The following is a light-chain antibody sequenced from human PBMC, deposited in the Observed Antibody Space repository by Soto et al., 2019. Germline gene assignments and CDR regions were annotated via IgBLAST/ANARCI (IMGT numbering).Light chain of an antibody. CDR1: QSISNS. J-gene: IGKJ5*01. CDR3: QQYDNWPPIT. CDR2: DAS. V-gene: IGKV1-5*01. Sequence: DIQMTQFPSTLSASVGDRVTITCRASQSISNSLAWYQQKPGKAPKLLIYDASSLESGVPSRFSGSGSGTEFTLTIDSLQSDDFAVYYCQQYDNWPPITFGQGTRLEIK.